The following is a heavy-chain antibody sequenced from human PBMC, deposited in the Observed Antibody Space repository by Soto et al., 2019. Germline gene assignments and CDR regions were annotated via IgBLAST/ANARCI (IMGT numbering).Heavy chain of an antibody. CDR2: IYYSGIT. V-gene: IGHV4-59*08. Sequence: QVQLQESGPGLVKPSETLSLTCTVSGGSISSHYWSWIRQPPGRGLEWIGFIYYSGITDSNPSLKSRFTLSLDTSKNQLSLRLSSVTAADTAVYYCARPRGIAPAVWYFDLWGRGTLVTVSS. D-gene: IGHD6-13*01. CDR1: GGSISSHY. J-gene: IGHJ2*01. CDR3: ARPRGIAPAVWYFDL.